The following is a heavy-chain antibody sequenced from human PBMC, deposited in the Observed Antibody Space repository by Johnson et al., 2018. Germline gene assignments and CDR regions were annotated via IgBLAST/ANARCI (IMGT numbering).Heavy chain of an antibody. CDR1: GGSINSSGYY. CDR2: IYYSGST. V-gene: IGHV4-39*07. J-gene: IGHJ3*02. Sequence: QVQLQESGPGLVKPSETLSLTCTVSGGSINSSGYYWVWIRQPPGKGLEWIGSIYYSGSTYDNPSLKSRSTIFIDTSKKQFSLNLSSVTAAGPAVYYCARFVGGISGWRPIWGQGTMVTVSS. CDR3: ARFVGGISGWRPI. D-gene: IGHD6-19*01.